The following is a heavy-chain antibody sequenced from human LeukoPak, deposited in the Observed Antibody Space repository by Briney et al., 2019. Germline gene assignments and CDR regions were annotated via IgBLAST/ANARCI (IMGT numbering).Heavy chain of an antibody. D-gene: IGHD2-21*01. CDR1: GYTFTGYH. Sequence: ASVKVSCKGSGYTFTGYHMHWVRQAPGQGLEGMGWINPNNGDTYYAQNFQGRVTMTRDTSISTAYMEVSRLRSDDTAIYYCARHVAASVWFDPWGQGTLVTVSS. V-gene: IGHV1-2*02. CDR2: INPNNGDT. CDR3: ARHVAASVWFDP. J-gene: IGHJ5*02.